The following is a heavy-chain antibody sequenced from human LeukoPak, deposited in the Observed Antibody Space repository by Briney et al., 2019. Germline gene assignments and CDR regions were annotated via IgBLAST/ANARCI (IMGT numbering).Heavy chain of an antibody. Sequence: SQTLSLTCAVSGGSISSGGYSWNWIRQPPGKGLEWIGYIYNSGSTSYNPSLKSRVSLSVDTSKNLFSLTLNSMTAADTAVYYCARGWGPAYCGGDCHRHFDYWGQGTLVTVSS. D-gene: IGHD2-21*02. V-gene: IGHV4-30-4*07. J-gene: IGHJ4*02. CDR2: IYNSGST. CDR1: GGSISSGGYS. CDR3: ARGWGPAYCGGDCHRHFDY.